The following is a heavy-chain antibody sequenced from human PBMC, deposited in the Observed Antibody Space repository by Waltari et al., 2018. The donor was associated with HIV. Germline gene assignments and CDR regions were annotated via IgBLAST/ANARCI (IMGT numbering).Heavy chain of an antibody. CDR1: GGSFSGYY. J-gene: IGHJ4*02. CDR3: ARGRVDRSFDY. CDR2: INHGGST. D-gene: IGHD5-12*01. Sequence: QVQLQQWGAGLLKPSETLSLTCGVYGGSFSGYYWSWIRQPPGKGLEWIGEINHGGSTNYNPSLKSRVTISVDTSKNQFSLKLSSVTAADTAVYYCARGRVDRSFDYWGQGTLVTVSS. V-gene: IGHV4-34*01.